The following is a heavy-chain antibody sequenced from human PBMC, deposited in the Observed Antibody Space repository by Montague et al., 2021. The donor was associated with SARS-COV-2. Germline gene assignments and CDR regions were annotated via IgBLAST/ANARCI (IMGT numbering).Heavy chain of an antibody. Sequence: SETLSLTCTVSGGSISSYFWSWIRQSPGKGLEWIGYFYHSGGTKYNPSLKSRVTISGDTSKNQFSLKLSSVTTADTAVYYCARSGAVPMDWGLGTLVTVSS. D-gene: IGHD3-10*01. CDR3: ARSGAVPMD. J-gene: IGHJ4*02. CDR1: GGSISSYF. CDR2: FYHSGGT. V-gene: IGHV4-59*13.